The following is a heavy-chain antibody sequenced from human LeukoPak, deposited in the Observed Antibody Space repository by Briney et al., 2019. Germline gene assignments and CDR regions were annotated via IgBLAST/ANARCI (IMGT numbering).Heavy chain of an antibody. CDR1: GFTFSSYA. CDR3: ARGSTMVRGVIKKDAFDI. D-gene: IGHD3-10*01. J-gene: IGHJ3*02. Sequence: GGSLRLSCAASGFTFSSYAMSWVRQAPGKGLEWVSAISGSGGSTYYADSVKGRFTISRDNSKNTLYLQMNSLRAEDTAVYYCARGSTMVRGVIKKDAFDIWGQGTMVTVSS. CDR2: ISGSGGST. V-gene: IGHV3-23*01.